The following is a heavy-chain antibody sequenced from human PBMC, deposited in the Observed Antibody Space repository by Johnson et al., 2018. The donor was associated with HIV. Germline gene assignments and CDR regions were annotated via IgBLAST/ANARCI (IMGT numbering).Heavy chain of an antibody. V-gene: IGHV3-30-3*01. CDR3: ARDLVGGSYLLGAFDI. CDR2: ISYDGINK. D-gene: IGHD1-26*01. J-gene: IGHJ3*02. Sequence: QVQLVESGGGVVQPGRSLRLSCAASGFTFSTYAMHWVRQAPGKGLEWVTLISYDGINKYYAQSVKGRFTISRDNSKKTLYLQMNSLRAEDTAVYNCARDLVGGSYLLGAFDIWGQGTMVTVSS. CDR1: GFTFSTYA.